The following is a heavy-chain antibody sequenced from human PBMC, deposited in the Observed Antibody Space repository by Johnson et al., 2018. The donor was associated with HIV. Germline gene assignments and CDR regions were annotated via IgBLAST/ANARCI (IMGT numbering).Heavy chain of an antibody. D-gene: IGHD3-10*01. J-gene: IGHJ3*01. Sequence: QVQLVESGGGVVQTGGSLRLSCAASGFTFSSYGMHWVRQAPGKGLEWVAFIRYDGSNKYYADSVKGRFTISRDNSKNTLYLQMNSLRAEDTAMYYCAKKEVGFGGVIDACDVWGQGTMVTVSS. CDR3: AKKEVGFGGVIDACDV. V-gene: IGHV3-30*02. CDR2: IRYDGSNK. CDR1: GFTFSSYG.